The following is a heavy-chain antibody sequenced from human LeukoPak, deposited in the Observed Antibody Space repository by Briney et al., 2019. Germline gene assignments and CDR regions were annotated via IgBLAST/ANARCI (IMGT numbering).Heavy chain of an antibody. Sequence: ASVKVSCKASGYTFTSYDINWVRQAPGQGLEWMGWINPNSGGTNYAQKFQGRVTMTRDTSISTAYMELSRLRSDDTAVYYCARGAATTYYYMDVWGKGTTVTVSS. CDR3: ARGAATTYYYMDV. D-gene: IGHD2-15*01. CDR1: GYTFTSYD. CDR2: INPNSGGT. J-gene: IGHJ6*03. V-gene: IGHV1-2*02.